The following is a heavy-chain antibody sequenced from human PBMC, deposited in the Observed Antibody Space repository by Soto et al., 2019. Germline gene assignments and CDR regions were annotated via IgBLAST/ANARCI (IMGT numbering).Heavy chain of an antibody. Sequence: QVQLQESGPGLVKPSGTLSLTCGVSGASISNDKWWSWVRQAPGKGLEWIGEVHQSGRTSYNPSLKSRVTMSVDTSKNQFSLNMDSLTAADTVVYYCAFSLGSAALDYWGRGTLVTVSS. CDR2: VHQSGRT. D-gene: IGHD6-13*01. J-gene: IGHJ4*02. CDR3: AFSLGSAALDY. CDR1: GASISNDKW. V-gene: IGHV4-4*02.